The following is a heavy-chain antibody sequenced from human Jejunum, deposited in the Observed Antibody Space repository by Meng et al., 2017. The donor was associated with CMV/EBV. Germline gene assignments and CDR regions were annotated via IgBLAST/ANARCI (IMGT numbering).Heavy chain of an antibody. D-gene: IGHD2-15*01. V-gene: IGHV5-51*01. J-gene: IGHJ4*02. CDR3: ARRAGSLYYFDY. CDR1: GNSFTTYW. CDR2: IYPDDSDT. Sequence: GSGNSFTTYWIGWVRQRPGKGLEWMGIIYPDDSDTTYSPSFQGQVTISADKSINTAYLQWSSLKASDSAMYYCARRAGSLYYFDYWGQGTLVTVSS.